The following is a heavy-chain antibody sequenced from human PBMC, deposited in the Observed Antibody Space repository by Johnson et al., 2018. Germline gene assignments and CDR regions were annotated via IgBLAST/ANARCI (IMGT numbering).Heavy chain of an antibody. V-gene: IGHV1-8*01. D-gene: IGHD3-22*01. J-gene: IGHJ3*02. CDR2: MNFNSGKT. CDR3: AREDRPYDSSGPDAFDI. CDR1: GHTFTNYD. Sequence: QVQLVQSGAEVKKPGASVKVSCKASGHTFTNYDINWVRQATGQGLEWMGWMNFNSGKTGYAQKFQGRVSMTRDTSISTVYLELSSLRSEDTPVYYCAREDRPYDSSGPDAFDIWCQGTRVTVSS.